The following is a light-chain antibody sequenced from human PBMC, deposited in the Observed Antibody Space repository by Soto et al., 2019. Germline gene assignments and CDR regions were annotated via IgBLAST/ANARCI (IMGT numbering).Light chain of an antibody. V-gene: IGLV2-14*01. Sequence: QSAPTQPASVSGSPGQSITISCTGTSSDVGGYNYVSWYQQHPGKAPKLMIYDVSNRPSGVSNRFSGSKSGNTASLTISGLQAEDEADYYCSSYTSSSIVVFGGGTKLTVL. CDR2: DVS. CDR3: SSYTSSSIVV. CDR1: SSDVGGYNY. J-gene: IGLJ2*01.